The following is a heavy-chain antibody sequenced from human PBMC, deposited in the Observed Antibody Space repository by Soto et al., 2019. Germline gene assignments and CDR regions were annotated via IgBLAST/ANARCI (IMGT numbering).Heavy chain of an antibody. CDR3: ARGQQVSTIRGVQGFDY. Sequence: EVQLVETGGGLIQPGGSLRLSCAASGFSISSNYMTWVRQAPGKGLEWVSLLYSGGTSYYADSVKGRFTISSDNSKNTLFLQMNRLKTEDTAVYYCARGQQVSTIRGVQGFDYWGQGPLVTVSS. J-gene: IGHJ4*02. CDR2: LYSGGTS. V-gene: IGHV3-53*02. D-gene: IGHD3-10*01. CDR1: GFSISSNY.